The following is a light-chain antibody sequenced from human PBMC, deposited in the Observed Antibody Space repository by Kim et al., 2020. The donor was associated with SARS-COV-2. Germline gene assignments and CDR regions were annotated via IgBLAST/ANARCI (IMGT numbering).Light chain of an antibody. Sequence: TLSLSPGERATLSCRASQSISSSYLAWYQQKPGQAPRLLVYGASTRATGIPDRFSGSGSGTDFTLTISRLEPEDFAVYYCQQSGEGFGQGTKLEI. J-gene: IGKJ2*03. CDR1: QSISSSY. CDR2: GAS. V-gene: IGKV3-20*01. CDR3: QQSGEG.